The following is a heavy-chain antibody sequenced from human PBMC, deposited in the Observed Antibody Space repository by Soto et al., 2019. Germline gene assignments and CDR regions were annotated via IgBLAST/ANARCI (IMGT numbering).Heavy chain of an antibody. J-gene: IGHJ6*02. CDR3: AKSRKQTGYYYGMDV. V-gene: IGHV3-9*01. CDR2: ISWNSGTI. Sequence: EVQLVESGGGLVQPGRSLRLSCAASGSTFDDYAMHWVRQAPGKGLEWVSGISWNSGTIGYADSVKGRFTISRDNAKNSLYLQMNSLRAEDTALYYCAKSRKQTGYYYGMDVWGQGTTVTVSS. CDR1: GSTFDDYA.